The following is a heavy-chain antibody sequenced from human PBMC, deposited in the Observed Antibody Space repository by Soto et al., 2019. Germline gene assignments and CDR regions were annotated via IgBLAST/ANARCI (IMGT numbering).Heavy chain of an antibody. CDR3: ADGGEWSFNFEY. Sequence: EVQLLESGGGLVQPGGSLRLSCAASGFSFSIYAMSWVRQAPGKGLEWVSGISGSGENTYYADSVKGRFTISRDNSKNTLYLQMNNPRVEDKAVYYCADGGEWSFNFEYWGQGTLVTVFS. J-gene: IGHJ4*02. D-gene: IGHD3-16*02. CDR1: GFSFSIYA. V-gene: IGHV3-23*01. CDR2: ISGSGENT.